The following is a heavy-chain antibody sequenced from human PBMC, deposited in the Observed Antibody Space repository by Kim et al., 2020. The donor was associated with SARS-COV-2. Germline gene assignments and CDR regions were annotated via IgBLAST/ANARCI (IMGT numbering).Heavy chain of an antibody. J-gene: IGHJ5*02. V-gene: IGHV3-23*01. CDR2: ITGSGGT. CDR3: AKGRSAGKVDWFDP. CDR1: GASGFSFSNYA. Sequence: GGSLRLSCAASGASGFSFSNYAMTWVRQAPGKGLEWVSTITGSGGTFYGVSVQGRFTISRDISKNTLFLQMNTLRADDTAMYYCAKGRSAGKVDWFDPWG. D-gene: IGHD6-13*01.